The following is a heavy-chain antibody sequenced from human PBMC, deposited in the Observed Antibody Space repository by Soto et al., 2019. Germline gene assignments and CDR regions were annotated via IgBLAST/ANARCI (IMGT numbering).Heavy chain of an antibody. CDR1: GGTFSSYA. D-gene: IGHD4-4*01. V-gene: IGHV1-69*01. J-gene: IGHJ5*02. CDR3: ARSGQGIHYRHVYWFDP. CDR2: IIPIFGTA. Sequence: QVQLVQSGAEVKKPGSSVKVSCKASGGTFSSYAISWVRQAPGQGLEWMGGIIPIFGTANYAQKFQGRVTITANESTSTAYMELSSLRSEDTAVSYCARSGQGIHYRHVYWFDPWGQGTLVTVSS.